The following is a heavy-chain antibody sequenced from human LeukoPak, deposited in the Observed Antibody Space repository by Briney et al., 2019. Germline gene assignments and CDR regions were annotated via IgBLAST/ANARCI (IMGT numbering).Heavy chain of an antibody. J-gene: IGHJ4*02. Sequence: GRSLRLSCAASGFTFRTSGMSWVRQAPGKGLEWVSAISGSGVSTYYADSVKGRFTISRDNSKNTLYLQMTSLRAEDTAVYYCARDGDRTVWGQGALVTVSS. CDR2: ISGSGVST. V-gene: IGHV3-23*01. CDR3: ARDGDRTV. D-gene: IGHD1-14*01. CDR1: GFTFRTSG.